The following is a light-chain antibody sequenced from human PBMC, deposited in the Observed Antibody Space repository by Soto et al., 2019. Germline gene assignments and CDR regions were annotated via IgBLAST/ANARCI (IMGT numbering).Light chain of an antibody. V-gene: IGKV3D-15*01. CDR3: QQYHSWPPRT. CDR1: QSVSSN. CDR2: GVY. Sequence: EIVMTQSPTILSVSPGERATLSCRARQSVSSNLAWYQQKPGQAPRLLIYGVYTRATGIPARFSGSGSGTEFTLTISSLQSEDFAVDYCQQYHSWPPRTFGQGTEVEI. J-gene: IGKJ1*01.